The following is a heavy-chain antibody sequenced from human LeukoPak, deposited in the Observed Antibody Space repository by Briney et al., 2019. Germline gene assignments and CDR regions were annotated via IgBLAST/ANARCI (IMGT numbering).Heavy chain of an antibody. D-gene: IGHD6-19*01. CDR1: GFTFSNYA. J-gene: IGHJ4*02. Sequence: QTGGSLRLSCAASGFTFSNYAMHWARQAPGKGLEWVAVISYDGSNTYYADSVKGRFTISRDNSKNTLYLQMNSLRAEDTAVYYCARDWNFGAIAVAYFFDYWGQGTLVTVSS. V-gene: IGHV3-30-3*01. CDR3: ARDWNFGAIAVAYFFDY. CDR2: ISYDGSNT.